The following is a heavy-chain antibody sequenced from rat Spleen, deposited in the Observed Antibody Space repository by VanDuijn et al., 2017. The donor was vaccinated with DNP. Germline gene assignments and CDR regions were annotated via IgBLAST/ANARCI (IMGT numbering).Heavy chain of an antibody. V-gene: IGHV5S23*01. D-gene: IGHD4-3*01. Sequence: EVQLVESGGGLVQPGRSLKLSCAASGFTFSDYDMTWVRQAPTKGLEWVASISTRAGSTYYRDSVKGRFTISRDNAKSTLYLHMNSLRSEDMATYYCARWYNSGYFFDYWGQGVMVTVSS. CDR3: ARWYNSGYFFDY. J-gene: IGHJ2*01. CDR2: ISTRAGST. CDR1: GFTFSDYD.